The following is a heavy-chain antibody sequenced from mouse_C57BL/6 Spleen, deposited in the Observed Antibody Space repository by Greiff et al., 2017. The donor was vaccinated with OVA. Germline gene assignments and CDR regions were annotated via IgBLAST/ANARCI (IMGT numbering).Heavy chain of an antibody. Sequence: VKLVESGPELVKPGASVKISCKASGYAFSSSWMNWVKQRPGKGLEWIGRIYPGDGDTNYNGKFKGKATLTADKSSSTAYMQLSSLTSEDSAVYFCARVDSSGYVSYFDYWGQGTTLTVSS. J-gene: IGHJ2*01. D-gene: IGHD3-2*02. CDR2: IYPGDGDT. CDR3: ARVDSSGYVSYFDY. CDR1: GYAFSSSW. V-gene: IGHV1-82*01.